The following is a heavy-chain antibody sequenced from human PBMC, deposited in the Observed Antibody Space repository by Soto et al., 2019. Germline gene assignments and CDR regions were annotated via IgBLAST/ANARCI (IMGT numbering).Heavy chain of an antibody. CDR2: INPNSGGT. CDR3: ARDGGSSWRYYYYGMDV. D-gene: IGHD6-13*01. Sequence: ASVKVSWQASGYTLTGYSMQLVRQAPGQGLEWMGWINPNSGGTNYAQKFQGRVTKTRDTSISTAYMELSRLRSDDTAVYYCARDGGSSWRYYYYGMDVWGQGTTVTVSS. CDR1: GYTLTGYS. J-gene: IGHJ6*02. V-gene: IGHV1-2*02.